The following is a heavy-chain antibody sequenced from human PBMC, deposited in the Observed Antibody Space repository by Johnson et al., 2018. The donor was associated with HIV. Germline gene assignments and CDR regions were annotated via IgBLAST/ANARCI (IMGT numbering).Heavy chain of an antibody. CDR2: ISSSGSTI. V-gene: IGHV3-11*04. CDR1: GFTFTDYY. CDR3: AGLAVRGAAWALDI. J-gene: IGHJ3*02. D-gene: IGHD2-15*01. Sequence: QVQLVESGGGLVQPGGSLRLSCAASGFTFTDYYMSWIRQAPGKGLEWVSYISSSGSTIFYADFVKGRFTISRDNAKNSLYLQMNSLRAEDTALYYCAGLAVRGAAWALDIWGQGTLVTVSS.